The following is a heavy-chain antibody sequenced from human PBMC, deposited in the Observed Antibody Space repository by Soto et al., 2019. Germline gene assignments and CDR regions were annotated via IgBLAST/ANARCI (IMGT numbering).Heavy chain of an antibody. Sequence: LSLTCTVSGGSISSGGYYWSWIRQHPGKGLEWIGYIYYSGSTYYNPSLKSRVTISVDTSKNQFSLKLSSVTAADTAVYYCASAKETIARLGYYYDSSGYHRPRAHDAFDIWGQGTMVTVSS. CDR1: GGSISSGGYY. V-gene: IGHV4-31*03. D-gene: IGHD3-22*01. J-gene: IGHJ3*02. CDR2: IYYSGST. CDR3: ASAKETIARLGYYYDSSGYHRPRAHDAFDI.